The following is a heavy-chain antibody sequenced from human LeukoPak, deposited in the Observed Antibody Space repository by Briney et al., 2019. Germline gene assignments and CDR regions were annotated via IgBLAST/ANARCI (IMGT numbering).Heavy chain of an antibody. CDR1: GYTFTSYG. J-gene: IGHJ3*02. Sequence: ASVKVSCKASGYTFTSYGISWVRQAPGQGLEWMGWISAYNGNTNYAQKLQGRVTMTTDTSTSTAYMELRSLRSDDTAVYYCARETRYCSGGSCYPEAFDIWGQGTMVTVSS. CDR3: ARETRYCSGGSCYPEAFDI. V-gene: IGHV1-18*01. D-gene: IGHD2-15*01. CDR2: ISAYNGNT.